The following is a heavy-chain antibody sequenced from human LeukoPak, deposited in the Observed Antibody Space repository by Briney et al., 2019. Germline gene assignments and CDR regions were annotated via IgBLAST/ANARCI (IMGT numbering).Heavy chain of an antibody. V-gene: IGHV1-18*01. CDR3: ARVRSIIAVAGTGDY. CDR2: ISAYNGNT. Sequence: VSVKVSCKASGYTFTSYGISWVRQAPGQGLEWMGWISAYNGNTNYAQKLQGRVTMTTDTSTSTAYMELRSLRSDDTAVYYCARVRSIIAVAGTGDYWGQGTLVTVSS. J-gene: IGHJ4*02. D-gene: IGHD6-19*01. CDR1: GYTFTSYG.